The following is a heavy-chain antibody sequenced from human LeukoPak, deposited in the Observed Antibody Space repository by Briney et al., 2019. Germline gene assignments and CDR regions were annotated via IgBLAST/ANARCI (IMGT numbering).Heavy chain of an antibody. D-gene: IGHD3-22*01. V-gene: IGHV3-74*01. J-gene: IGHJ4*02. CDR1: GFTFISYW. Sequence: QPGGSLRLSCAASGFTFISYWMHWVRQAPGKGLVWVSRINSDGSTTSYAASVKGRFTISRDTAKNMLYLQMNSLRAEDTAVYYCARGHHYYDSSAYYYWGQGTLVTVSS. CDR2: INSDGSTT. CDR3: ARGHHYYDSSAYYY.